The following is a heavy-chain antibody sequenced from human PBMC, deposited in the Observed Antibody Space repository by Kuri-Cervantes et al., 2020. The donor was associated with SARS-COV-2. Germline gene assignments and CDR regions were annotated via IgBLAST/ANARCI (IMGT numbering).Heavy chain of an antibody. CDR3: ARGGEDIVAVPAAPIRGSPFDY. V-gene: IGHV4-39*07. J-gene: IGHJ4*02. D-gene: IGHD2-2*01. Sequence: GSLRLSCTVSGGSISSSSYYWGWIRQPPGKGLEWIGSIYYSGSTYYNPSLKSRVTISVDTSKNQFSLKLSSVTAADTAVYYCARGGEDIVAVPAAPIRGSPFDYWGQGTLVTVSS. CDR1: GGSISSSSYY. CDR2: IYYSGST.